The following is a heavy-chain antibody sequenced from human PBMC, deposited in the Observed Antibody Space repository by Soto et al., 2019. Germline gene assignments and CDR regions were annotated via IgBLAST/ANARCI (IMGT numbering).Heavy chain of an antibody. CDR3: ARLYDYIWGSYRTFDY. J-gene: IGHJ4*02. CDR1: GGSISSSSYY. D-gene: IGHD3-16*02. CDR2: IYYSGST. V-gene: IGHV4-39*01. Sequence: PSEALSLTCTVSGGSISSSSYYWGWIRQPPGKGLEWIGSIYYSGSTYYNPSLKSRVTISVDTSKNQFSLKLSSVTAADTAVYYCARLYDYIWGSYRTFDYWGQGTLVTVSS.